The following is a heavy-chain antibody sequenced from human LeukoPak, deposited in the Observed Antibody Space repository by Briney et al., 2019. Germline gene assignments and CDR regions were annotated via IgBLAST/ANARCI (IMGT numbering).Heavy chain of an antibody. CDR1: GYTFTGYY. J-gene: IGHJ4*02. CDR2: INPNSGGT. Sequence: GASVKVSCKASGYTFTGYYMHWVRQAPGQGLEWMGWINPNSGGTNYAQKFQGRVTLTTDTSISTAYMELNRLTSDDTALYYCARDDVLPWFGDLDCWGQGTLVTVSS. D-gene: IGHD3-10*01. V-gene: IGHV1-2*02. CDR3: ARDDVLPWFGDLDC.